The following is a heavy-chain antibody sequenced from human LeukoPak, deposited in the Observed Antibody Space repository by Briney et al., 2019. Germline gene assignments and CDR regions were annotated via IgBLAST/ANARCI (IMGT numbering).Heavy chain of an antibody. CDR2: ISSSSSYI. CDR1: GFTFSSYS. Sequence: GGSLRLSCAASGFTFSSYSMNRVRQAPGKGLEWVSSISSSSSYIYYADSVKGRFTISRDNAKNSLYLQMNSLRAEDTAVYYCARTKYYDSSGYSPWGAFDYWGQGTLVTVSS. D-gene: IGHD3-22*01. J-gene: IGHJ4*02. CDR3: ARTKYYDSSGYSPWGAFDY. V-gene: IGHV3-21*01.